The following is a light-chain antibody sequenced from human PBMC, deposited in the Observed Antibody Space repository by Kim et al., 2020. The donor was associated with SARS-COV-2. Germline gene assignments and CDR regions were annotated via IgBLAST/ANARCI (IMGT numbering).Light chain of an antibody. Sequence: ASVGDRVTITCRASQDIRNDLGWYQQNPGRAPKRLIYGASRLQSGVPSRFSGSGSGTEFTLTISSVQPEDFATYFCLQHSTYPIPFRQGTRLE. J-gene: IGKJ5*01. CDR2: GAS. CDR3: LQHSTYPIP. V-gene: IGKV1-17*01. CDR1: QDIRND.